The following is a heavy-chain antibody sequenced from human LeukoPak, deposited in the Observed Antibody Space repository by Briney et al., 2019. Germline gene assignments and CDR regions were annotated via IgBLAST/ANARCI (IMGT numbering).Heavy chain of an antibody. CDR3: ARDFLSDSSDYYYVWFDP. J-gene: IGHJ5*02. CDR1: GYTFTGYY. Sequence: ASVKVSFKASGYTFTGYYMHWVRQAPGQGLEWMGWISPDSGGTNYAQKFQGRVTMTRDTSISTAYMELSRLRSDDTAIYYCARDFLSDSSDYYYVWFDPWGQGTLVTVSS. D-gene: IGHD3-22*01. CDR2: ISPDSGGT. V-gene: IGHV1-2*02.